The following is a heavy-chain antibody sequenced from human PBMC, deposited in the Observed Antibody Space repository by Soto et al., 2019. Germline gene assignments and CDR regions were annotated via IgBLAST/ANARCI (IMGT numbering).Heavy chain of an antibody. Sequence: GGSLRFSCAASGFTFSSYDMHWVRQATGKGLEWVSAIGTAGDTYYPGSVKGRFTISRENAKNSLYLQMNSLRAEDTAVYYCARGRSFLPGHYYYGMDVWGQGTTVTVSS. CDR2: IGTAGDT. J-gene: IGHJ6*02. CDR1: GFTFSSYD. V-gene: IGHV3-13*01. D-gene: IGHD3-3*02. CDR3: ARGRSFLPGHYYYGMDV.